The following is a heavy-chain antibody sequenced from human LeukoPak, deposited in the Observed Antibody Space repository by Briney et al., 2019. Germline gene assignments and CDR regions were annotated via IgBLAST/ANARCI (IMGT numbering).Heavy chain of an antibody. D-gene: IGHD3-10*01. CDR1: EYTFTGYY. J-gene: IGHJ4*02. V-gene: IGHV1-2*02. CDR2: INPNSGGT. CDR3: AGSRGVRGVIPFDY. Sequence: ASVKVSCKASEYTFTGYYMHWVRQAPGQGLEWMGWINPNSGGTNYVQKFQGRVTMTRDTSISTAYMELSRLRSDDTAGYYCAGSRGVRGVIPFDYWGQGTLVTVSS.